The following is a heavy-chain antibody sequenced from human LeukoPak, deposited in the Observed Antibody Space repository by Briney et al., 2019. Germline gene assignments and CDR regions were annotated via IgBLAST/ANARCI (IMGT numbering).Heavy chain of an antibody. J-gene: IGHJ4*02. Sequence: GGSLRLSCAASGFTFSGSAMHWVRQASGKGLEWVGRIRSKANSYATAYAASVKGRFTISRDDSKNTAYPQMNSLKTEDTAVYYCTSSYYYGSGSYLRKYYFDYWGQGTLVTVSS. CDR2: IRSKANSYAT. D-gene: IGHD3-10*01. CDR3: TSSYYYGSGSYLRKYYFDY. V-gene: IGHV3-73*01. CDR1: GFTFSGSA.